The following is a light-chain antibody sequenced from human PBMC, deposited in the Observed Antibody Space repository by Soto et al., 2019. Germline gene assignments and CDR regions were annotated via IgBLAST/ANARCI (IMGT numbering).Light chain of an antibody. CDR1: QSVLYSSNNKNY. Sequence: DIVMTQSPDSPAVSLGERATINCKSSQSVLYSSNNKNYLAWYQQKPGQPPKLLIYWASTRESGVPDRFSGSGSGTDFTLTISSLQDEDVAVYYCQQYYSTPLTFGGGTKVEIK. J-gene: IGKJ4*01. CDR2: WAS. CDR3: QQYYSTPLT. V-gene: IGKV4-1*01.